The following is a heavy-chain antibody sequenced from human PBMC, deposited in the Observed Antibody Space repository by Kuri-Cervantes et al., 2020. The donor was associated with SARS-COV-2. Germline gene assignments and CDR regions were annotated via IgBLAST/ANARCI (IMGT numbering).Heavy chain of an antibody. Sequence: GESLKISCAASGFTFSSYWMSWVRQAPGKGLEWMANIKQDGSEKYYVDSVKGRFTISRDNAKNSLYLQMNSLRAEDTAVYYCARNSYYGSGLFDYWGQGTLVTVSS. CDR3: ARNSYYGSGLFDY. CDR1: GFTFSSYW. D-gene: IGHD3-10*01. J-gene: IGHJ4*02. CDR2: IKQDGSEK. V-gene: IGHV3-7*01.